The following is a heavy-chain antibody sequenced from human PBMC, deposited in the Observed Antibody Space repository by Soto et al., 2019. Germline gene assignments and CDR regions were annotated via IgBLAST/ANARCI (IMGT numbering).Heavy chain of an antibody. CDR2: IYYSGST. Sequence: SETLSLTCTISGGGTSSCYWSSIRHPPGKGLEWIGYIYYSGSTNYNPSLKSRVTISVDTSKNQFSLKLSSVTAADTAVYYCASTRAAAGGDYDYYYGMDVWGQGTTVT. J-gene: IGHJ6*02. CDR3: ASTRAAAGGDYDYYYGMDV. V-gene: IGHV4-59*08. D-gene: IGHD6-13*01. CDR1: GGGTSSCY.